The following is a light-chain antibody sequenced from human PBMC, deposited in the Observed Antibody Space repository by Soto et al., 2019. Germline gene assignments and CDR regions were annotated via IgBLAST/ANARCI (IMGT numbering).Light chain of an antibody. V-gene: IGKV3-20*01. J-gene: IGKJ1*01. Sequence: EIVLTQSPGTLSLSPGERATLSCRASQSVGSSYLAWYQQKPGQAPRLLIYGACSRAAGIPDRFSGSGSGTDFTLTISRLEPEDFAVYYCQRYGSSPPWTFGQGTKVEIK. CDR2: GAC. CDR1: QSVGSSY. CDR3: QRYGSSPPWT.